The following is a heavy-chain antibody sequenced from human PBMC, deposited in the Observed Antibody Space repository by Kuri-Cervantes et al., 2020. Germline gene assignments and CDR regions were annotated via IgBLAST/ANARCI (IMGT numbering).Heavy chain of an antibody. CDR3: AKSPYSSGSYQYFDY. CDR2: ISGSGGST. Sequence: GGSLRLSCAASGFTFSSYAMSWVRQAPGKGLEWVSAISGSGGSTYYADSVKGRFTISRDNSKNTLYLQMNSLRAEDTAVYYCAKSPYSSGSYQYFDYWGQGTLVTVSS. J-gene: IGHJ4*02. D-gene: IGHD3-10*01. CDR1: GFTFSSYA. V-gene: IGHV3-23*01.